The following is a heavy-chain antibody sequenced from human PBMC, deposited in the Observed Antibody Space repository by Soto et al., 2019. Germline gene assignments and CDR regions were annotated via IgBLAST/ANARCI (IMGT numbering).Heavy chain of an antibody. Sequence: QVQLVQSGAEVKKPGSSVKVSCKASGGTFSSYAISWVRQAPGQGLEWMGGIIPIFGTANYAQKFQGRVTITADESTSTAYMEVSSLRSEDTAVYYCARDRHSSSWYIERWFDPWGQGTLVTVSS. CDR3: ARDRHSSSWYIERWFDP. D-gene: IGHD6-13*01. J-gene: IGHJ5*02. CDR2: IIPIFGTA. V-gene: IGHV1-69*01. CDR1: GGTFSSYA.